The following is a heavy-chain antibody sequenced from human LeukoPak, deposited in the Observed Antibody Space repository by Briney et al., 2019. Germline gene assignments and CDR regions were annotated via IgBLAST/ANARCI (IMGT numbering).Heavy chain of an antibody. V-gene: IGHV3-7*01. J-gene: IGHJ4*02. CDR2: IKEDGSDK. D-gene: IGHD6-13*01. Sequence: GGSLRLSCVASGFTLSTYWMSWVRQAPGKGLEWVATIKEDGSDKYYVDSVKGRFTISRDNVKNSFYLQMDSLRAEDTAVYYCARRTASSWDNGYWGQGTLVTVSS. CDR3: ARRTASSWDNGY. CDR1: GFTLSTYW.